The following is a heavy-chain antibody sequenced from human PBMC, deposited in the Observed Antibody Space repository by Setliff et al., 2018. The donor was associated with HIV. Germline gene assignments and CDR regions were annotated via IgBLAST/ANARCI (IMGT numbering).Heavy chain of an antibody. CDR2: IYYSGST. D-gene: IGHD6-6*01. V-gene: IGHV4-59*11. CDR3: ATSSRGSIAARPNDY. CDR1: GGSISSHY. J-gene: IGHJ4*02. Sequence: ASETLSLTCTVSGGSISSHYWSWIRQPPGKGLEWIGSIYYSGSTNYNPSLKSRVTISVDTSKNQFSLKLSSVTAADTAVYYCATSSRGSIAARPNDYWGRGTLVTVSS.